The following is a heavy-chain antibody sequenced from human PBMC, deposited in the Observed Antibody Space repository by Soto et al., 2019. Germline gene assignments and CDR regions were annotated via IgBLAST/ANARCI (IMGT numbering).Heavy chain of an antibody. CDR1: GFSLSNARKG. V-gene: IGHV2-26*01. CDR2: IFTNDEK. Sequence: QSGPTLVNPTETLTLTCTVSGFSLSNARKGVRWIRQPPGKDLKWLAHIFTNDEKSYSTSLKNRLKISKDTSKSQVVLTMTIMDPVDTATYYCARMREEIIAAHHQPHYYYYYYMDVWGKGTTVTVSS. CDR3: ARMREEIIAAHHQPHYYYYYYMDV. D-gene: IGHD6-6*01. J-gene: IGHJ6*03.